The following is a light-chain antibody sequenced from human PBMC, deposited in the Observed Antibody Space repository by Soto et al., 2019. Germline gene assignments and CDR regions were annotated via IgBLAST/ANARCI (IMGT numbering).Light chain of an antibody. Sequence: DIQMTQSPSSLSASVGDRVIITCRTSQSISSYLNWYQQKPGKAPRLLIYAASSLQSGVPSRFSGGGSGTYFTLTISSLQPEEFATYYCQQSYGTPNTFGQGTKLEIK. CDR1: QSISSY. J-gene: IGKJ2*01. CDR2: AAS. CDR3: QQSYGTPNT. V-gene: IGKV1-39*01.